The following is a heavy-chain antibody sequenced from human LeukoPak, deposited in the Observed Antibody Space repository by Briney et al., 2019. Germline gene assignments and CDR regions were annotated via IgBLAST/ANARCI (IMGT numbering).Heavy chain of an antibody. V-gene: IGHV3-15*01. Sequence: GGSLRLSCAVSGFTFSNAWMSWVRQAPGKGLEWVGRIKSRTDGGTTDYAAPVKGSFTISRDDSKNTLYPQMNSLKTEDTGVYYCTTDGASSWNYYYYGMDVWGQGTTVTVSS. CDR2: IKSRTDGGTT. J-gene: IGHJ6*02. D-gene: IGHD3-10*01. CDR1: GFTFSNAW. CDR3: TTDGASSWNYYYYGMDV.